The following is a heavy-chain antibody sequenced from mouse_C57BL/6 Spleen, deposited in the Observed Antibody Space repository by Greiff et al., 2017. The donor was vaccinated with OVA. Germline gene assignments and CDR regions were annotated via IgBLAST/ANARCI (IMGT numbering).Heavy chain of an antibody. J-gene: IGHJ2*01. D-gene: IGHD1-1*01. V-gene: IGHV3-6*01. CDR2: ISYDGST. Sequence: EVQLQQSGPGLVKPSQSLSLTCSVTGYSITSGYYWNWIRQFPGNKLEWMGYISYDGSTNYNPSLKNRSSITRDTSKNLFFLKLNSVTTEDTATYYCAREAYYGSSYVYFDYWGQGTTLTVSS. CDR1: GYSITSGYY. CDR3: AREAYYGSSYVYFDY.